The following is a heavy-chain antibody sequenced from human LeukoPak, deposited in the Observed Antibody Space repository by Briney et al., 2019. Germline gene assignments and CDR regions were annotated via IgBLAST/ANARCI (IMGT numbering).Heavy chain of an antibody. V-gene: IGHV1-2*02. J-gene: IGHJ4*02. CDR3: ASSGGDYGDYGSFGY. D-gene: IGHD4-17*01. Sequence: ASVKVSCKASGYTFTGYYMHWVRQAPGQGLEWMGWINPNSGGTNYAQKFQGRVTMTRDTSISTAYMELSRLRSDDTAVYYCASSGGDYGDYGSFGYWGQGTLVTVSS. CDR1: GYTFTGYY. CDR2: INPNSGGT.